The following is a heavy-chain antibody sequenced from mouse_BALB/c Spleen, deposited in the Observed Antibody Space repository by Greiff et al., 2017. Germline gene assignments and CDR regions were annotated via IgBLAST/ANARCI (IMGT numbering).Heavy chain of an antibody. J-gene: IGHJ4*01. Sequence: QVQLKESGPEVVRPGVSVKISCKGSGYTFTDYAMHWVKQSHAKSLEWIGVISTYNGNTNYNQKFKGKATMTVDKSSSTAYMELARLTSEDSAIYYCARKEGYYRYDGLYAMDYWGQGTSVTVSS. V-gene: IGHV1-67*01. CDR1: GYTFTDYA. D-gene: IGHD2-14*01. CDR2: ISTYNGNT. CDR3: ARKEGYYRYDGLYAMDY.